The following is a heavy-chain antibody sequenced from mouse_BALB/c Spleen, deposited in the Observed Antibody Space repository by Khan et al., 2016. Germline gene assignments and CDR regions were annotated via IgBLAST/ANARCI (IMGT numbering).Heavy chain of an antibody. CDR2: INTNTGEP. Sequence: QIQLVQSGPELKKPGETVKISCKASGYTFTNYGMNWVKQAPGKGLKWMGWINTNTGEPTYAEEFKGRFAFSLETSASTAYLQINNLKNEDTATDFCAPTMITTEFAYWGQGTLVTVSA. CDR3: APTMITTEFAY. V-gene: IGHV9-3*02. CDR1: GYTFTNYG. D-gene: IGHD2-4*01. J-gene: IGHJ3*01.